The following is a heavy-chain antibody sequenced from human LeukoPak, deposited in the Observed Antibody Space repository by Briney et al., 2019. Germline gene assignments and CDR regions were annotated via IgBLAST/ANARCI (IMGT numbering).Heavy chain of an antibody. V-gene: IGHV3-11*06. J-gene: IGHJ4*02. CDR2: ISSSSSYT. D-gene: IGHD2-15*01. CDR3: ARTNNNGCSGGSCYRDFDY. Sequence: KPGGSLRLSCAASGFTFSDYYMSWIRQAPGKGLEWVSYISSSSSYTNYADSVKGRFTISRDNAKNSLYLQMNSLRAEDTAVYYCARTNNNGCSGGSCYRDFDYWGQGTLVTVSS. CDR1: GFTFSDYY.